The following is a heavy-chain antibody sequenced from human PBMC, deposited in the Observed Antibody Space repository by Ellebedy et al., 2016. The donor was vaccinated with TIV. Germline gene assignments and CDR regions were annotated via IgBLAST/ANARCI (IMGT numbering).Heavy chain of an antibody. D-gene: IGHD3-10*01. CDR2: ISGSGAHI. CDR3: AKNLGATKSYDY. CDR1: GLTVSSNY. J-gene: IGHJ4*02. Sequence: GESLKISCAASGLTVSSNYMSWVRQTPGKGLEWVSAISGSGAHIYYADSVRGRFTISRDNSKNTLFLLMNSLTAEDTAVYYCAKNLGATKSYDYWGQGTLVTVSS. V-gene: IGHV3-23*01.